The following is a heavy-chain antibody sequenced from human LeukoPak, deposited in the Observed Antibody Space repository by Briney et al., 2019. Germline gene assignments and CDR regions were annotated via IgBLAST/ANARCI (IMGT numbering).Heavy chain of an antibody. D-gene: IGHD3-10*01. V-gene: IGHV1-2*02. CDR2: INPNSGGT. J-gene: IGHJ4*02. Sequence: ASVMVSCKASGYTFTGYYMHWVRQAPGQGLEWMGWINPNSGGTNYAQKFQGRVTMTRDTSISTAYMELSRLRSDDTAVYYCARTFVSVRGVLYYFDYWGQGTLVTVSS. CDR3: ARTFVSVRGVLYYFDY. CDR1: GYTFTGYY.